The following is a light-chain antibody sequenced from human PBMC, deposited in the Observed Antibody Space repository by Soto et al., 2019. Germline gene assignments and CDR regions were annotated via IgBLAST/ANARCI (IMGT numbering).Light chain of an antibody. CDR2: DAS. Sequence: IVVSQSPSTLSLSTGERATLSCRASQSVSSYLAWYQQKPGQAPRLLIYDASNRATGIPARFSGSGSGTEFTLTISSLQSEDFAVYYCQQYNNWPPITFGQRTRLAIK. CDR1: QSVSSY. J-gene: IGKJ5*01. CDR3: QQYNNWPPIT. V-gene: IGKV3D-15*01.